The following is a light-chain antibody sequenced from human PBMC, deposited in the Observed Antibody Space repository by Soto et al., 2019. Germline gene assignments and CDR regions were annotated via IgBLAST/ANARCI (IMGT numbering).Light chain of an antibody. CDR1: QSISNS. J-gene: IGKJ5*01. CDR3: QQYDQWPIT. V-gene: IGKV3-11*01. CDR2: DSS. Sequence: EIVLTQSPVTLSLSPGERATLSCRASQSISNSLAWYQEKPGQAPRLLIYDSSNRATGIPPRFSGSGSGTDFTLTISSLEPEDFAVYYCQQYDQWPITFGQGTRLEIK.